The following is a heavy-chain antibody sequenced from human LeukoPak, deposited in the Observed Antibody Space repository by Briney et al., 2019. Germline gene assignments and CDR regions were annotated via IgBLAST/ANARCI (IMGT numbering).Heavy chain of an antibody. J-gene: IGHJ4*02. V-gene: IGHV3-74*01. CDR3: ARDPSGGYDSSGYYLDY. CDR2: INRDGSST. D-gene: IGHD3-22*01. CDR1: GFTFSSYW. Sequence: GRSLRLSCAASGFTFSSYWMHWVRQAPGKGLVWVSRINRDGSSTSYADSVKGRFTISRDNAKNTLYLQMNSLRAEDTAVYYCARDPSGGYDSSGYYLDYWGQGTLVTVSS.